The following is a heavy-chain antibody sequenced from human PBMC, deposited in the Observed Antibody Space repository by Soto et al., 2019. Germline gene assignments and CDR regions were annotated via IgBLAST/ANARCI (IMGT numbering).Heavy chain of an antibody. J-gene: IGHJ3*02. Sequence: SGGSLRLSCAASGFTFSSYGMHWVRQAPGKGLEWVAVIWYDGSNKYYADSVKGRFTISRDNSKNTLDLQMNSLRAEDTAVYYCAKGKSEGMYSTLEIWGQGTMVTVSS. D-gene: IGHD2-8*01. CDR1: GFTFSSYG. CDR3: AKGKSEGMYSTLEI. CDR2: IWYDGSNK. V-gene: IGHV3-33*06.